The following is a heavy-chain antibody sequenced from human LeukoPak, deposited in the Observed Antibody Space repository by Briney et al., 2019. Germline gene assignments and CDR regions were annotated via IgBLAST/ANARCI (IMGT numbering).Heavy chain of an antibody. CDR2: IIPMFGTA. D-gene: IGHD6-6*01. V-gene: IGHV1-69*06. CDR3: ARDPPGRPYSSSSYG. J-gene: IGHJ4*02. Sequence: ASVKVSCKTSGGTFSSDIISWVRQAPGQGLEWMGGIIPMFGTANYAQKFQGRVTITADKSTSTAYMELSSLRSEDTAVYYCARDPPGRPYSSSSYGWGQGTLVTVSS. CDR1: GGTFSSDI.